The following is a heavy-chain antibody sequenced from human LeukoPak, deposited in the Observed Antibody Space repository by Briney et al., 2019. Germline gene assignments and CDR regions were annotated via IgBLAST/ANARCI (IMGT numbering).Heavy chain of an antibody. CDR2: ISSSSSYI. J-gene: IGHJ3*02. Sequence: GGSLRLSCAASGFTFSSYSMNWVRQAPGKGLEWVSSISSSSSYIYYADSVKGRFTISRDNAKNSLYLQMNSLRAEDTAVYYCARDKSSRRAFDIWGQGTMVTVSS. CDR1: GFTFSSYS. V-gene: IGHV3-21*01. CDR3: ARDKSSRRAFDI. D-gene: IGHD6-13*01.